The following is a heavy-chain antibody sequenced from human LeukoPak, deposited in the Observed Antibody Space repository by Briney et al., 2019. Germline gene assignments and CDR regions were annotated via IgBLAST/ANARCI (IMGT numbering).Heavy chain of an antibody. D-gene: IGHD6-13*01. V-gene: IGHV4-59*01. CDR2: IYYSGST. J-gene: IGHJ4*02. Sequence: SETLSLTCTVSGGSISSYYWSWVRQPPGKGLEWIGYIYYSGSTNYNPSLKSRVTISVDTSKNQFSLRLSSGTAADTAVYYCARVTGYVMEDYFDYWGQGTLVTVSS. CDR3: ARVTGYVMEDYFDY. CDR1: GGSISSYY.